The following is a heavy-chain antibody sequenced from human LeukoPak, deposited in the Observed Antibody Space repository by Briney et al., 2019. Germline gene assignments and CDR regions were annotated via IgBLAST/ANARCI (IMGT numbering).Heavy chain of an antibody. CDR2: INPSGVTT. CDR1: GHTFTSYY. Sequence: ASVKVSCKASGHTFTSYYMHWVRQAPGRGLEWMGIINPSGVTTIYAQKFQGRVTVTRDTSTSTVYMELSSLRSEDTAVYYCARDLGGRSGSLDYWGQGTLVTVSS. J-gene: IGHJ4*02. V-gene: IGHV1-46*01. D-gene: IGHD3-22*01. CDR3: ARDLGGRSGSLDY.